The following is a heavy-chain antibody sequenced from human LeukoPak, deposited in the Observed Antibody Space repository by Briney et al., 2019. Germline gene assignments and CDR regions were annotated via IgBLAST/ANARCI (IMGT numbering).Heavy chain of an antibody. V-gene: IGHV1-69*13. D-gene: IGHD3-10*01. CDR3: ARGLGPYYYHYMDV. J-gene: IGHJ6*03. CDR2: IIPIFGTA. Sequence: SVKVSCKASGGTFSSYAISWVRQAPGQGLEWMGGIIPIFGTANHAQKFQGRVTITADESTSTAYMELSSLRSEDTAVYYCARGLGPYYYHYMDVWGKGTTVTVSS. CDR1: GGTFSSYA.